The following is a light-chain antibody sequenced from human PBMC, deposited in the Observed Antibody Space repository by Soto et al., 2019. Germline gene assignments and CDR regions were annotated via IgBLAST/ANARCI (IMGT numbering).Light chain of an antibody. Sequence: QSALTQPASVSGSPGQSITISCTGTSSDVGGYNYVSWYQQHPGKAPKLMIYEVSNRPSGVSKRFSGSKSGNTASLSISGLQAEDEADYYCSSYTSSNTQVFGGGTKLTVL. CDR1: SSDVGGYNY. CDR2: EVS. J-gene: IGLJ2*01. CDR3: SSYTSSNTQV. V-gene: IGLV2-14*01.